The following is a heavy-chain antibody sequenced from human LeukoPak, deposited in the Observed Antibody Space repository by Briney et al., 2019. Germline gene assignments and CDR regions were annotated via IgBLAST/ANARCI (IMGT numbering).Heavy chain of an antibody. CDR3: ARDAGYCSSTSCLGVTDY. V-gene: IGHV3-11*04. CDR1: RFTFSDFY. J-gene: IGHJ4*02. D-gene: IGHD2-2*01. Sequence: GGSLRLSCAASRFTFSDFYMSWIRQAPGKGLEWVSYISSSGTPIYNADSVKGRFTISRDNAKNSLYLQMNSLRAEDTAVYYCARDAGYCSSTSCLGVTDYWGRGTLVTVSS. CDR2: ISSSGTPI.